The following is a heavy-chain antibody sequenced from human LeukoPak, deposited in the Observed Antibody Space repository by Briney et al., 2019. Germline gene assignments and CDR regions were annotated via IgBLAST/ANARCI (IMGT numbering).Heavy chain of an antibody. D-gene: IGHD5-18*01. CDR3: AKDIYSYGFSDY. CDR1: GFTFSSYG. J-gene: IGHJ4*02. Sequence: PGGSLRLSCAASGFTFSSYGMHWVRQAPGEGLEWVAVISYDGSNKYYADSVKGRFTISRDNSKNTLYLQMNSLRAEDTAVYYCAKDIYSYGFSDYWGQGTLVTVSS. V-gene: IGHV3-30*18. CDR2: ISYDGSNK.